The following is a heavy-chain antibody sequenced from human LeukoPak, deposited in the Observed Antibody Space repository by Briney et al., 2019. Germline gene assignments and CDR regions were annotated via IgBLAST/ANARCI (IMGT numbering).Heavy chain of an antibody. Sequence: ASVKVSCKASGYTFTSYGISWVRQAPGQGLEWMGWISAYNGNTNYAQKLQGRVTMTTDTSTSTAYMELRSLRSEDTAVYYCARAGGGYCSSTSCPQRAYGMDVWGQGTTVTVSS. CDR1: GYTFTSYG. CDR2: ISAYNGNT. J-gene: IGHJ6*02. V-gene: IGHV1-18*01. D-gene: IGHD2-2*01. CDR3: ARAGGGYCSSTSCPQRAYGMDV.